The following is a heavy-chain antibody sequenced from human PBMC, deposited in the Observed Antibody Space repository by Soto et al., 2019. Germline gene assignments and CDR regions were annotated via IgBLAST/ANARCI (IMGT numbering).Heavy chain of an antibody. V-gene: IGHV4-59*01. D-gene: IGHD6-13*01. J-gene: IGHJ6*02. CDR3: AREIYSSSGGRYYYGMDV. CDR1: GGSISSYY. Sequence: PSETLSLTCTASGGSISSYYWSWIRQPPGKGLEWIGYIYYSGSTNYNPSLKSRVTISVDTSKNQFSLKLSSVTAADTAVYYCAREIYSSSGGRYYYGMDVWGQGTTVT. CDR2: IYYSGST.